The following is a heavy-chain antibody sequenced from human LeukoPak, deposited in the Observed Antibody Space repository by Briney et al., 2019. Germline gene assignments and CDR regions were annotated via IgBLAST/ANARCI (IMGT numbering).Heavy chain of an antibody. V-gene: IGHV1-2*02. CDR3: ARCEEVGAPIDY. Sequence: ASVKVSCKASGYTFTAYYMHWVRQAPGQGLGWMGWINPNTGGTNYAQKFQGRVTMTRDTSISTAYMELSRLRSDDTAVYYCARCEEVGAPIDYWGQGTLVTVSS. J-gene: IGHJ4*02. CDR1: GYTFTAYY. CDR2: INPNTGGT. D-gene: IGHD1-26*01.